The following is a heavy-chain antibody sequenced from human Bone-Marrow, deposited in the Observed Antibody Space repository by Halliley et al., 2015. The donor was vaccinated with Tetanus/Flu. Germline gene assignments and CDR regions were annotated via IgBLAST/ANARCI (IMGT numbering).Heavy chain of an antibody. Sequence: QLVQSGAEVRKPGESLTISCQTSGYSFTNFWIGWVRPTPGKGLEWMGIIYPGDSDTRHSPSIEGHVTISADKTTNTAYLHWSSLQASDIAMLFCAASSRGHWLPFAFDIWGQGTVVTVSS. CDR3: AASSRGHWLPFAFDI. D-gene: IGHD6-19*01. V-gene: IGHV5-51*03. CDR1: GYSFTNFW. CDR2: IYPGDSDT. J-gene: IGHJ3*02.